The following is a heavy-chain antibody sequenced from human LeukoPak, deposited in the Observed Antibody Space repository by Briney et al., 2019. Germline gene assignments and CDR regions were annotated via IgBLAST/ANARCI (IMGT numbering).Heavy chain of an antibody. CDR3: ARDGGQLERYYYYGMDV. J-gene: IGHJ6*02. D-gene: IGHD1-1*01. Sequence: GGSLRLSCAASGFTVSSNYMSWIRQAPGKGLEWVSVIYSGGSTYYADSVKGRFTISRDNSKNTLYLQMNSLRAEDTAVYYCARDGGQLERYYYYGMDVWGQGTTVTVSS. CDR1: GFTVSSNY. V-gene: IGHV3-53*01. CDR2: IYSGGST.